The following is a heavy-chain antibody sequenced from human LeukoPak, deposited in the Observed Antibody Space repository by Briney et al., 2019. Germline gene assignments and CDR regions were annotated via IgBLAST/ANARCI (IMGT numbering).Heavy chain of an antibody. CDR3: ASKSTDHGELRFDY. J-gene: IGHJ4*02. V-gene: IGHV4-59*01. CDR2: FYYTGTT. CDR1: GDSTNTYF. D-gene: IGHD4-17*01. Sequence: SETLSLTCTISGDSTNTYFWSWIRQPPGKGLEWIGYFYYTGTTNYNPSLKSRVTISVDTSKSQFSLKVNSVTAADTGVYYCASKSTDHGELRFDYWGQGTLVTVSS.